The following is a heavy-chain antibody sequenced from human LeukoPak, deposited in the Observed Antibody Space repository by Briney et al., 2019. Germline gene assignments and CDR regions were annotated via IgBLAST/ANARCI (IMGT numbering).Heavy chain of an antibody. CDR3: ARPGGSSGRAADLDY. V-gene: IGHV5-51*01. Sequence: PGASLKISCKASGYSFTSFFIGWVRQMPGKGLEWMGIIYPGDSETRYSPSFQGQVTISADKSITTAYLQWSSLKASDTAMYYCARPGGSSGRAADLDYWGQGTLVTVSS. J-gene: IGHJ4*01. D-gene: IGHD3-22*01. CDR1: GYSFTSFF. CDR2: IYPGDSET.